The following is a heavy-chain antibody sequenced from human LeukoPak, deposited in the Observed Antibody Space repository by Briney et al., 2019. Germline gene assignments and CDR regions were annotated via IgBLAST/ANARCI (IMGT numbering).Heavy chain of an antibody. CDR1: GFTFSSYA. CDR3: AKDQVVVVAATFGY. V-gene: IGHV3-23*01. D-gene: IGHD2-15*01. J-gene: IGHJ4*02. Sequence: GGSLRLSCAASGFTFSSYAMSWVRQAPGKGLRWVSAISGSGGSTYYADSVKGRFTISRDNSKNTLYLQMNSLRAEDTAVYYCAKDQVVVVAATFGYWGQGTLVTVSS. CDR2: ISGSGGST.